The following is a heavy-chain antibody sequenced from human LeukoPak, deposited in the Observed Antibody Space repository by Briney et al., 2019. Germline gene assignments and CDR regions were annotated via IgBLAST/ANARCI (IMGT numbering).Heavy chain of an antibody. CDR1: GGSFSGYY. CDR2: IYYSGST. J-gene: IGHJ2*01. D-gene: IGHD2-15*01. CDR3: ARILGYCSGGSCYWYFDL. Sequence: SGTLSLTCAVYGGSFSGYYWSWIRQPPGKGLEWIGYIYYSGSTNYNPSLKSRVTISVDTSKNQFSLKLSSVTAADTAVYYCARILGYCSGGSCYWYFDLWGRGTLVTVSS. V-gene: IGHV4-59*01.